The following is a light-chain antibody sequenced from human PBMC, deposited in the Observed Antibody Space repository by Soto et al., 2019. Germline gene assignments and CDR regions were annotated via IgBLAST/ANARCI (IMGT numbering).Light chain of an antibody. CDR2: KVS. CDR1: SSDVGAYKY. CDR3: TSYVGSNIWV. J-gene: IGLJ3*02. Sequence: QSALTQPPSASGSPGQSVTISCTGTSSDVGAYKYVSWYQQYPGKAPKLMIYKVSKRPSGVPDRFSGSKSGNTASLTVSGLHAEDEADYYCTSYVGSNIWVFGGGTKLTVL. V-gene: IGLV2-8*01.